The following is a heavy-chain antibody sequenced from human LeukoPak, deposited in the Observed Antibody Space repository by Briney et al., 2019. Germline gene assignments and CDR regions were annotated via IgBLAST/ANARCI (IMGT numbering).Heavy chain of an antibody. CDR1: GFTFSDYY. CDR2: ISGSGGDT. J-gene: IGHJ4*02. V-gene: IGHV3-23*01. Sequence: PGGSLRLSCAASGFTFSDYYMSWIRQAPGKGLEWVSGISGSGGDTNYADSVKGRFTISRDNPKNTVYLQMNSLRAEDTAIYYCAKATFGCSSTSCYSFDYWGQGTLVTVSS. CDR3: AKATFGCSSTSCYSFDY. D-gene: IGHD2-2*02.